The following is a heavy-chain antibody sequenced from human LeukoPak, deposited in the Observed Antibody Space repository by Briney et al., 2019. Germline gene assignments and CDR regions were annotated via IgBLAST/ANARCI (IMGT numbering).Heavy chain of an antibody. D-gene: IGHD6-13*01. Sequence: PGGSLRLSCAASGFTFSSYWMHWVRQAPGKGLVWVSRMNNDGSSTIYADSLKGRFTISRDNAKNTLYLQMNSLRAEDTAVYYCARADGSSWLTYWGQGTLVTVSS. CDR1: GFTFSSYW. CDR3: ARADGSSWLTY. J-gene: IGHJ4*02. V-gene: IGHV3-74*01. CDR2: MNNDGSST.